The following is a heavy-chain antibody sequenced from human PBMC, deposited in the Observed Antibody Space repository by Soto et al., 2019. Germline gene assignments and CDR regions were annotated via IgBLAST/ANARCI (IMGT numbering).Heavy chain of an antibody. V-gene: IGHV2-5*02. Sequence: QITLRESGPSLVKPTETLTLTCTFSGFSLTTTGLGVGWVRQPPGKALEWLAVVFWDDGERYRPSLKTRVTITQDTSKNQVVLTMTNMDPVDTATYYCTQIYGSGSWGWYFHSWGQGSLVTVSS. J-gene: IGHJ4*02. CDR3: TQIYGSGSWGWYFHS. CDR2: VFWDDGE. D-gene: IGHD1-26*01. CDR1: GFSLTTTGLG.